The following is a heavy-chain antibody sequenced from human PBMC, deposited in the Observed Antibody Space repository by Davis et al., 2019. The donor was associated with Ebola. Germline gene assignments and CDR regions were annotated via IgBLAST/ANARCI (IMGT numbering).Heavy chain of an antibody. Sequence: GESLKISCAASGFTFSSYAMHWVRQAPGKGLEYVSAISSNGGSTYYANSVKGRFTISRDNSKNTLYLQMGSLRAEDTALYYCAKGYSILLLGYFDYWGQGTLVTVSS. J-gene: IGHJ4*02. CDR3: AKGYSILLLGYFDY. D-gene: IGHD6-13*01. V-gene: IGHV3-64*01. CDR2: ISSNGGST. CDR1: GFTFSSYA.